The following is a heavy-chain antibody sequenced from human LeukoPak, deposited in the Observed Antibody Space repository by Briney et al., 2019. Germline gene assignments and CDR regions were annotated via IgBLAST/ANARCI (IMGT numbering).Heavy chain of an antibody. D-gene: IGHD3-3*01. Sequence: SETLSLTCTVSGGSISSYYWSWIRQPPGKGLEWIGYIYTSGSTNYNPSLKSRVTISVDTSKNQFSLKLSSVTAAGTAVYYCARLGQYYDFWSGYEAVYYYYYYMDVWGKGTTVTVSS. CDR3: ARLGQYYDFWSGYEAVYYYYYYMDV. CDR1: GGSISSYY. V-gene: IGHV4-4*09. J-gene: IGHJ6*03. CDR2: IYTSGST.